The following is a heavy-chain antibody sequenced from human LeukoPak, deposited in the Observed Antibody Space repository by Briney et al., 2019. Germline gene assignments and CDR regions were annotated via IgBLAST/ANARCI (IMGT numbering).Heavy chain of an antibody. D-gene: IGHD2-21*01. CDR2: INTGNGNT. CDR3: ARVMLLSRDAFDI. J-gene: IGHJ3*02. Sequence: GASVKVSCKTSGYIFTSYAMHWVRQAPGQRLEWMGWINTGNGNTKYSQKFQDRVTITRDTSASTAYMELSSLRSEDTAVCYCARVMLLSRDAFDIWGHGTMVTVSS. V-gene: IGHV1-3*04. CDR1: GYIFTSYA.